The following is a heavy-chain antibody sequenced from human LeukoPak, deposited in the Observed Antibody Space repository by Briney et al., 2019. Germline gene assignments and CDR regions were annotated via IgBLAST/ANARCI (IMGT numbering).Heavy chain of an antibody. V-gene: IGHV1-46*03. J-gene: IGHJ4*02. D-gene: IGHD6-6*01. Sequence: GASVKVSCKASGYTFTSYYMHWVRQAPGQGLEWMGIINPSGGSTSYAQKFQGRVTMTRDTSTSTAYMELRRLRFDAKAAVYCGSHYGRSSDNLDYWGQGTLVTVSS. CDR3: GSHYGRSSDNLDY. CDR2: INPSGGST. CDR1: GYTFTSYY.